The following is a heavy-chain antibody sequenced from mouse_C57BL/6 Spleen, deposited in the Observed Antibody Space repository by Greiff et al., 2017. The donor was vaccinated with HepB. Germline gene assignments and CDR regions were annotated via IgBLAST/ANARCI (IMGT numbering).Heavy chain of an antibody. CDR2: IDPSDSYT. D-gene: IGHD3-2*02. J-gene: IGHJ3*01. CDR1: GYTFTSYW. Sequence: QVQLQQSGAELVKPGASVKLSCKASGYTFTSYWMQWVKQRPGQGLEWIGEIDPSDSYTNYNQKFKGKATLTVDTSSSTAYMQLSSLTSEDSAVYYCARRLAWFAYWGQRTLVTVSA. V-gene: IGHV1-50*01. CDR3: ARRLAWFAY.